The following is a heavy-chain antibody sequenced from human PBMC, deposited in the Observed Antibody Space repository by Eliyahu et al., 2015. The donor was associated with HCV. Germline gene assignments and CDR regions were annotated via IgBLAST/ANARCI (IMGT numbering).Heavy chain of an antibody. CDR3: ALSRYDTEWGVADFDY. Sequence: GVGVGWIRQPPGKALEWLALIYWNDDKRYSPSLKSRLTITKDTSKNQVVLTMTNMDPVDTATYYCALSRYDTEWGVADFDYWGQGTLVTVSS. J-gene: IGHJ4*02. CDR2: IYWNDDK. D-gene: IGHD5-12*01. V-gene: IGHV2-5*01. CDR1: GVG.